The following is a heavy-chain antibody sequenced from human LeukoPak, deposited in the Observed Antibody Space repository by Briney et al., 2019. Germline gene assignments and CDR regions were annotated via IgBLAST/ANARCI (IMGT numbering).Heavy chain of an antibody. D-gene: IGHD1-1*01. CDR3: VRDETLWTLDW. J-gene: IGHJ4*02. Sequence: GGSLRLSCTASGFTFSGHWIHWVRQAPGMGLVWVSRINEHGTDSMYAESVKGRFTISRDNAKNTVYLQMNSLRAEDTAVYYCVRDETLWTLDWWGQGTLVSVSS. CDR1: GFTFSGHW. V-gene: IGHV3-74*03. CDR2: INEHGTDS.